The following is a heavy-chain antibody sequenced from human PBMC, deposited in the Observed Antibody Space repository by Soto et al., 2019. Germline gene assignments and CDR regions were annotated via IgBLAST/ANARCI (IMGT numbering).Heavy chain of an antibody. CDR1: GDTFSFYT. Sequence: QVQLVQSGAEVKKPGSSVKVSCKASGDTFSFYTINWVRQAPGLGLEWVGRINPILSMSNYAQKFQDRVTMTADKSTSTAYVELRSLRSEDTAMYYCAASYGSGYRAFDYWGQGALVTVSS. V-gene: IGHV1-69*02. D-gene: IGHD3-10*01. J-gene: IGHJ4*02. CDR2: INPILSMS. CDR3: AASYGSGYRAFDY.